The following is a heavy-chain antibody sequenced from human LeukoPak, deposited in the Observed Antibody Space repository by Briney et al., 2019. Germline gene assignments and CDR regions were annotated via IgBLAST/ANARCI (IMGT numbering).Heavy chain of an antibody. D-gene: IGHD2-2*01. CDR1: GFTFSDYS. V-gene: IGHV3-48*01. CDR3: ARDTKYAFDN. Sequence: GGSLRLSCAASGFTFSDYSMNWVRQAPGKGLEWISYVGISSGNTKYADSVKGRFTISGDKAKNSLYLQMNSLRVEDTAVYYCARDTKYAFDNWGQGTLVTVSS. CDR2: VGISSGNT. J-gene: IGHJ4*02.